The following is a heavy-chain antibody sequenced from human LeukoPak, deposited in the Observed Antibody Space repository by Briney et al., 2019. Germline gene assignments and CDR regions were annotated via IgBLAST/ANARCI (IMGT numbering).Heavy chain of an antibody. V-gene: IGHV1-8*02. CDR1: GYSFTTYG. J-gene: IGHJ5*02. CDR3: ARGGGKGPFDP. CDR2: ISGKDGDT. D-gene: IGHD1-14*01. Sequence: ASVKVSCKASGYSFTTYGIAWVRQAPGQGLEWMGWISGKDGDTKYAQKFQGRVTMTRNTSISTAYMELSSLRSEDTAVYYCARGGGKGPFDPWGQGTLVTVSS.